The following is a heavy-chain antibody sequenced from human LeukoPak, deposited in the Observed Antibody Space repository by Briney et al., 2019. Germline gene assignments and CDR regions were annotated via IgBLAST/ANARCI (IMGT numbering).Heavy chain of an antibody. D-gene: IGHD2-15*01. CDR2: INPSGGST. Sequence: ASVKVSCKASGYTFTSYYMHWVRQAPGQGLEWMGIINPSGGSTSYAQKFQGRVTMTRDTSTSTAYMELSRLRSDDTAVYYCASPVVAANDYWGQGTLVTVSS. V-gene: IGHV1-46*01. CDR3: ASPVVAANDY. CDR1: GYTFTSYY. J-gene: IGHJ4*02.